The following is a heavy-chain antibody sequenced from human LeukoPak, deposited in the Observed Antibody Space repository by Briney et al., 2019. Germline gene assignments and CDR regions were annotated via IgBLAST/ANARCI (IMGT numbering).Heavy chain of an antibody. J-gene: IGHJ4*02. CDR3: ARGRTERIQLWLNY. Sequence: ASVKVSCKASGYTFTRYYMHWVRQAPGQGLEWMGWINPNTGGTNYAQKFQGRVTMTRDTSISTAYMELSWLRFDDTAVYYCARGRTERIQLWLNYWGQGTLVTVSS. CDR2: INPNTGGT. CDR1: GYTFTRYY. V-gene: IGHV1-2*02. D-gene: IGHD5-18*01.